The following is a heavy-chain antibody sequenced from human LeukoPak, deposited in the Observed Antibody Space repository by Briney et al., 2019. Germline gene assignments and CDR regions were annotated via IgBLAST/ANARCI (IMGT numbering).Heavy chain of an antibody. CDR2: IYHSGST. Sequence: NPSETLSLTCTVSGYSISSGYYWGWIRQPPGKGLEWIGSIYHSGSTYYNPSLKSRVTISVDTSKNQFSLKLSSVTAADTAVYYCAREFSPHGPDAYWYFDLWGRGTLVTVSS. V-gene: IGHV4-38-2*02. CDR3: AREFSPHGPDAYWYFDL. J-gene: IGHJ2*01. CDR1: GYSISSGYY. D-gene: IGHD2-8*01.